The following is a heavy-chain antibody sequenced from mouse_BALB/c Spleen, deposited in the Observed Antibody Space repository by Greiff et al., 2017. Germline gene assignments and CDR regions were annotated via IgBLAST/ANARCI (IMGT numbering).Heavy chain of an antibody. V-gene: IGHV1-15*01. CDR2: IDPETGGT. J-gene: IGHJ2*01. Sequence: VQLQQSGAELVRPGASVTLSCKASGYTFTDYEMHWVKQTPVHGLEWIGAIDPETGGTAYNQKFKGKATLTADKSSSTAYMELRSLTSEDSAVYYCTNYGSSLGHYWGQGTTRTVSS. CDR1: GYTFTDYE. D-gene: IGHD1-1*01. CDR3: TNYGSSLGHY.